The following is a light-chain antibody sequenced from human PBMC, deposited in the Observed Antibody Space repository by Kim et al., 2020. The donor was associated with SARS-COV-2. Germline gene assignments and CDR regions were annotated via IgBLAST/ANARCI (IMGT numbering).Light chain of an antibody. Sequence: QSALTQPPSASGSPGQSVTISCTGTSNDVGAYNYVSWYQQFPGKAPKLIIYEVTKRPSGVPDRFSGSKSGTTASLTVSGLQAEDEADYYCISYTRSENYVFGTGTKVTVL. J-gene: IGLJ1*01. V-gene: IGLV2-8*01. CDR3: ISYTRSENYV. CDR2: EVT. CDR1: SNDVGAYNY.